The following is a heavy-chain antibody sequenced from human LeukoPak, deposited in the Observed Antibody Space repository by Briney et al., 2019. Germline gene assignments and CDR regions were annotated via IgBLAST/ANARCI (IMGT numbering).Heavy chain of an antibody. V-gene: IGHV3-23*01. CDR3: AKDARRSGSGWSYFDY. J-gene: IGHJ4*02. CDR1: EFTFSSYA. CDR2: ISGNGGTT. D-gene: IGHD6-19*01. Sequence: PGGSLRLSCAASEFTFSSYAMSWVRQAPGKGLEWVSVISGNGGTTYYADSVKGRFTISRDNSKNTVYLKMNSLRAEDTAIYYCAKDARRSGSGWSYFDYWGQGTLVTVSS.